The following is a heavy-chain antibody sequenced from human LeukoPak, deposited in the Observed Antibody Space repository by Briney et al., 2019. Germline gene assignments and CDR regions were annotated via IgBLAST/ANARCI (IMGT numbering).Heavy chain of an antibody. CDR3: ATPTLGTIGEYLFDY. D-gene: IGHD1-7*01. Sequence: KTGGSLRLSCKGSGYTFTTYWIGWVRQLPGKGLEWMGIIYPDDSDARYSPSFQGQVTISADKSISTAYLQWSTLKASDTAMYCCATPTLGTIGEYLFDYWGQGTLVTVSS. CDR1: GYTFTTYW. V-gene: IGHV5-51*01. J-gene: IGHJ4*02. CDR2: IYPDDSDA.